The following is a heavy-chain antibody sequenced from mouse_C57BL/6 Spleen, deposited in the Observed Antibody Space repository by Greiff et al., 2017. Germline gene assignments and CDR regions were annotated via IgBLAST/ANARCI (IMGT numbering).Heavy chain of an antibody. D-gene: IGHD3-2*02. J-gene: IGHJ2*01. V-gene: IGHV1-19*01. CDR1: GYTFTDYY. CDR3: ARLGRLLSGLDY. Sequence: EVQLQQSGPVLVKPGASVKMSCKASGYTFTDYYMNWVKQSHGKSLEWIGVINPYNGGTSYNQKFKGKATLTVDKSSSTAYMALNSLTSEDSAVYYCARLGRLLSGLDYWGQGTTLTVSS. CDR2: INPYNGGT.